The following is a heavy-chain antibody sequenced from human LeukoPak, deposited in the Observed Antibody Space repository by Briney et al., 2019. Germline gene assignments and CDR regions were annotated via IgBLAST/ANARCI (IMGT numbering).Heavy chain of an antibody. D-gene: IGHD2-2*01. CDR2: TYSGGNT. V-gene: IGHV3-66*01. Sequence: GGSLRLSCAASGFTVTTNYMSWVRQAPGKGLEWVSVTYSGGNTYYADSVKDRFTISRDNSKNTLYLQMNSLRAEDTAVYYCARVRFQQVRTPGYSDYWGQGTLVTVSS. CDR1: GFTVTTNY. J-gene: IGHJ4*02. CDR3: ARVRFQQVRTPGYSDY.